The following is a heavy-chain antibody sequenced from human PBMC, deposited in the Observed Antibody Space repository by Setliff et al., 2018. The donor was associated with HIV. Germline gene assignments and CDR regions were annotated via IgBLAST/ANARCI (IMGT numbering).Heavy chain of an antibody. CDR3: ARDNYYDSSGAIGY. J-gene: IGHJ4*02. Sequence: GASVKVSCKASGYTFTGYYMHWVRQAPGQGLEWMGWINPNSGGTNYAQNFQGRVSITADASTSTAFMELSSLRSEDTAVYYCARDNYYDSSGAIGYWGRGTLVTVSS. D-gene: IGHD3-22*01. CDR2: INPNSGGT. CDR1: GYTFTGYY. V-gene: IGHV1-2*02.